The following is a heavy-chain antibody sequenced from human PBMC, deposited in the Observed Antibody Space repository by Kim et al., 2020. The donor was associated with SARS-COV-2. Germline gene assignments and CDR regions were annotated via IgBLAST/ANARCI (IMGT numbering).Heavy chain of an antibody. J-gene: IGHJ3*02. D-gene: IGHD3-16*02. CDR3: ARVIGILPWSPGAFDI. CDR1: GYTFTGYY. CDR2: INPNSGGT. Sequence: ASVKVSCKASGYTFTGYYMHWVRQAPGQGLEWMGWINPNSGGTNYAQKFQGWVTMTRDTSISTAYMELSRLRSDDTAVYYCARVIGILPWSPGAFDIWGQGTMVTVSS. V-gene: IGHV1-2*04.